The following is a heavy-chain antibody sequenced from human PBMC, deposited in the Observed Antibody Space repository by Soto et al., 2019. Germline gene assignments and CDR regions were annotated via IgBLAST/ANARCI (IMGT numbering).Heavy chain of an antibody. CDR3: ARVVYGLFDY. Sequence: SETLSLTCAVSGGSISSSNWWRWVRQPRGKGLEWIGEIYHSGSTNYNPSLKSRVTISVDTAKNQFSLKLSSVTAADTAVYYCARVVYGLFDYWGQGTLVTVSS. J-gene: IGHJ4*02. V-gene: IGHV4-4*02. D-gene: IGHD1-20*01. CDR2: IYHSGST. CDR1: GGSISSSNW.